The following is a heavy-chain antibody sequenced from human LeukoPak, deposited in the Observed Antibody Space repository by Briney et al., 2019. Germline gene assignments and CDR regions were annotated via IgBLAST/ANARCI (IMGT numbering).Heavy chain of an antibody. J-gene: IGHJ6*03. V-gene: IGHV4-39*07. CDR3: ARAQREGALLYYMDV. CDR1: GGSISSSSYY. D-gene: IGHD1-26*01. Sequence: KPSETLSLTCTVSGGSISSSSYYWGWIRQPPGKGLEWIGSIYYSGSTYYNPSLKSRVTISVDTSKNQFSLKLSSVTAADTAVYYCARAQREGALLYYMDVWGKGTTVTISS. CDR2: IYYSGST.